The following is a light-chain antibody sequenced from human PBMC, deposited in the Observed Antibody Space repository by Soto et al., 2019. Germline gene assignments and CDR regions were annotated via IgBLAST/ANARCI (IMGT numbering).Light chain of an antibody. CDR3: QSYDGSLRGSV. CDR1: YSNIGSGYD. CDR2: VNS. V-gene: IGLV1-40*01. Sequence: QSVLTQPPSVSGAPGQRVTISCTGSYSNIGSGYDVHWYQQLPGSAPKLLIYVNSNRPSGVPDRFSASKSGTSASLAITGRQAEDEADYYCQSYDGSLRGSVFGGGTKLTVL. J-gene: IGLJ3*02.